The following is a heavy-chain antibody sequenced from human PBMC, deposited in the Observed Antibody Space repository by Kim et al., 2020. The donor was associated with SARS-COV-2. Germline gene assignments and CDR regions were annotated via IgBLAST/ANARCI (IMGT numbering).Heavy chain of an antibody. CDR3: ARGHDGTYCSGTSCRYYYYYGMDV. V-gene: IGHV1-2*02. Sequence: ASVKVSCKASGYTFTGYYIHWVRQAPGQGLEWLGWINPKNGDTEFAQRFQGRVTLTTDTSMTTVYMDLSSLKSDYTAVYYCARGHDGTYCSGTSCRYYYYYGMDVWGPGTTVSVSS. CDR2: INPKNGDT. D-gene: IGHD2-2*01. J-gene: IGHJ6*02. CDR1: GYTFTGYY.